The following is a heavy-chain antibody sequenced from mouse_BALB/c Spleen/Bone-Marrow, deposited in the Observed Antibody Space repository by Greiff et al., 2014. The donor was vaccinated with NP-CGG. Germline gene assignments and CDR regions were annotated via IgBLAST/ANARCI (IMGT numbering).Heavy chain of an antibody. V-gene: IGHV1-69*02. CDR3: ARRGYGYGFAY. CDR2: IDPSDSET. J-gene: IGHJ3*01. Sequence: QVQLQQSGAELVKPGAPMKLSCKASGYTFTSYWMNWVKQRPGRGLEWIGRIDPSDSETHYNQKFKDKATLTVDKSSSTAYIQLSSLTSEDSAVYYCARRGYGYGFAYWGQGTLVTVS. D-gene: IGHD1-2*01. CDR1: GYTFTSYW.